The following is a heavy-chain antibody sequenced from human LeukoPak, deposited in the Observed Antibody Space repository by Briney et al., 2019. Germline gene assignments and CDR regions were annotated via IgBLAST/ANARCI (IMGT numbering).Heavy chain of an antibody. J-gene: IGHJ4*02. V-gene: IGHV3-74*03. CDR3: ARGSYFLDY. Sequence: PGGSLRLSCAASGFTFSSYWMHWVRQVPGKGLVWVSRLNSDGSSTTYADSVTGRFTISRDNAKNTLYLQMNSLRAEDTAVYYCARGSYFLDYWGQGTLVTVSS. D-gene: IGHD3-10*01. CDR1: GFTFSSYW. CDR2: LNSDGSST.